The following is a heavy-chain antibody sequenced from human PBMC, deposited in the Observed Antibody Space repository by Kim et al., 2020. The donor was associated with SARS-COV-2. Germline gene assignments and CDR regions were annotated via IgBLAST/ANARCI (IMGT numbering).Heavy chain of an antibody. J-gene: IGHJ2*01. V-gene: IGHV4-39*01. D-gene: IGHD6-19*01. Sequence: SETLSLTCTVSGGSLSSSSYYWGWIRQPPGKGLEWIGTAYYIGNTYYNPSLKSRVTISVDTSKNQFSLKLGSVTAADTAVYYCASHQTYSSGWYV. CDR3: ASHQTYSSGWYV. CDR2: AYYIGNT. CDR1: GGSLSSSSYY.